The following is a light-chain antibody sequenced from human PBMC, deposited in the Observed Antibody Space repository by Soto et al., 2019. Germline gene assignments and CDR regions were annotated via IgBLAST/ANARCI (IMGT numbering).Light chain of an antibody. Sequence: DVQMTQSPSTLSASVGDRVTITCRASQNINGDLAWYQQKPGKAPQLLIYRASSLESGVPSRFIGSGSGTEFTLTITSLQPDDFATYYCQQHNNYWTFGHGTRVDIK. CDR3: QQHNNYWT. CDR2: RAS. CDR1: QNINGD. V-gene: IGKV1-5*03. J-gene: IGKJ1*01.